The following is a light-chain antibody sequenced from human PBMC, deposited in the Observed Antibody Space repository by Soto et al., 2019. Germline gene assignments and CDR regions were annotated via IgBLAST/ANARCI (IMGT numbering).Light chain of an antibody. CDR1: QSILDSANNRNS. V-gene: IGKV4-1*01. CDR2: WAS. CDR3: QQYYSIPYT. J-gene: IGKJ2*01. Sequence: DIVMTQSPDSLAVSLGERATINCKSSQSILDSANNRNSLARYQQKPVQPPKKLLYWASTRESVVPDRFSGRGSGADFTLTISRLQAEDVAVYYGQQYYSIPYTFGQGTKLEIK.